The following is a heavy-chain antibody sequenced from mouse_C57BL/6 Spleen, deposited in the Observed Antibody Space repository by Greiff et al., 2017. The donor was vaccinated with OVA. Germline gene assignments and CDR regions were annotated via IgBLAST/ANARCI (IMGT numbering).Heavy chain of an antibody. CDR2: ISDGGSYT. CDR1: GFTFSSYA. J-gene: IGHJ4*01. V-gene: IGHV5-4*01. D-gene: IGHD2-4*01. Sequence: EVQLVESGGGLVKPGGSLKLSCAASGFTFSSYAMSWVRQTPEKRLEWVATISDGGSYTYYPDNVKGRFTISRDNAKNNLYLQMSHLKSEDTAMYYCARDPRYDYDGSGAMDYWGQGTSVTVSS. CDR3: ARDPRYDYDGSGAMDY.